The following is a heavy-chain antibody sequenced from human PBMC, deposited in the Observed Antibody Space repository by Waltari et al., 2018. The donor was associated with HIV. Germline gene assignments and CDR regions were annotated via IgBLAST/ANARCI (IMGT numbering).Heavy chain of an antibody. V-gene: IGHV5-51*01. D-gene: IGHD4-17*01. CDR2: IYPCDSDA. CDR3: ARRKGDYRTAFDI. J-gene: IGHJ3*02. Sequence: EEKLVQSGAEVKEPGESLKISCKSLGNNFDGYWVGWVPQMPGKGLVWMGVIYPCDSDAVYSPSFQCRVIMSTDSSISTVYLQWSGLRASDTAMYYCARRKGDYRTAFDIWGQGTMVTASS. CDR1: GNNFDGYW.